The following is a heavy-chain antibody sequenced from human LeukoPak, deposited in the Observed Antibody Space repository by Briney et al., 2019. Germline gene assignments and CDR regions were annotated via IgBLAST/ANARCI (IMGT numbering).Heavy chain of an antibody. D-gene: IGHD2-2*01. J-gene: IGHJ6*04. V-gene: IGHV3-33*08. CDR3: ARTGYCSSTSCRHYYYYYGMDV. Sequence: GGSLRLSCAASGFTFDDYAMHWVRQAPGKGLEWVAVIWYDGSNEYYADSVKGRFTISRDNSKNTLYLQMNSLRGEDTAVYYCARTGYCSSTSCRHYYYYYGMDVWGKGTTVTVSS. CDR2: IWYDGSNE. CDR1: GFTFDDYA.